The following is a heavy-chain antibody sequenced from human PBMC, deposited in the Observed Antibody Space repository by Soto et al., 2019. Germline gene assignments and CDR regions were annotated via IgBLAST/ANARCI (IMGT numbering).Heavy chain of an antibody. CDR1: GFTFSSYA. V-gene: IGHV3-23*01. D-gene: IGHD3-10*01. CDR2: ISGSGGST. Sequence: EVQLLESGGGLVQPGGSLRLSCAASGFTFSSYAMSWVRQAPGKGLEWVSAISGSGGSTYYADSVKGRFTISRDNSKNPLYVQMNSLRAEDTAVYYCAKDMAYYYGMDVWGQGTTVTVSS. CDR3: AKDMAYYYGMDV. J-gene: IGHJ6*02.